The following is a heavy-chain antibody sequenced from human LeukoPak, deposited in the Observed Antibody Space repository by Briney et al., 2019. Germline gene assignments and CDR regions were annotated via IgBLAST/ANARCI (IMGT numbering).Heavy chain of an antibody. Sequence: SETLSLTCTVSGXSISSSSYYWGWIRQPPGKGLEWIGSIYYTGSAYYNPSLKSRVTMSVDTSKNQFSLRLSSVTAADTAVYSCARHPERYSYFDYWGQGTLVTVSS. J-gene: IGHJ4*02. CDR1: GXSISSSSYY. V-gene: IGHV4-39*01. D-gene: IGHD5-18*01. CDR3: ARHPERYSYFDY. CDR2: IYYTGSA.